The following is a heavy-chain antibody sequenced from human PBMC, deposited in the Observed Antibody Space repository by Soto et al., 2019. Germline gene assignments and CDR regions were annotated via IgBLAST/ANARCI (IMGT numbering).Heavy chain of an antibody. CDR3: ARERTGTTSMEV. CDR2: MTPNSGNT. CDR1: GYTFTSYD. V-gene: IGHV1-8*01. J-gene: IGHJ6*02. Sequence: QVQLVQSGAEVKKPGASVKVSCKASGYTFTSYDINWVRQATGQGLEWMGWMTPNSGNTGYAQKFQGRATMTRNTSISTAYMELSSLRSEDTAVYYWARERTGTTSMEVWGQGTTVTVSS. D-gene: IGHD1-1*01.